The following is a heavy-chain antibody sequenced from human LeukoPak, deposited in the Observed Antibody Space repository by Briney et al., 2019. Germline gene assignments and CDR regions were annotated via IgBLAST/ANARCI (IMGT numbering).Heavy chain of an antibody. CDR1: GDSISSSQW. J-gene: IGHJ2*01. D-gene: IGHD3-22*01. CDR2: IYYSGST. V-gene: IGHV4-4*02. Sequence: PSETLSLTCAVSGDSISSSQWWSWVRQPPGKGLEWIGSIYYSGSTYYNPSLKSRVTISVDTSKNQFSLKLSSVTAADTAVYYCARESRHYYDSSGRWYFDLWGRGTLVTVSS. CDR3: ARESRHYYDSSGRWYFDL.